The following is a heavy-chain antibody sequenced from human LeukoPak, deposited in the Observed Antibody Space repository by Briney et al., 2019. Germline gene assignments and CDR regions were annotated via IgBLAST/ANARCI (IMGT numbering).Heavy chain of an antibody. CDR3: AREGSTSGTNWFDP. CDR1: DYSITSDYY. CDR2: IYHSGST. D-gene: IGHD3-10*01. J-gene: IGHJ5*02. V-gene: IGHV4-38-2*02. Sequence: SETLSLTCAVSDYSITSDYYWGWIRQPPGKGLEWIGSIYHSGSTYYNPSLKSRVTMSVDTSKNQFSLKLTSVTAADTAVYYCAREGSTSGTNWFDPWGQGTLVTVSS.